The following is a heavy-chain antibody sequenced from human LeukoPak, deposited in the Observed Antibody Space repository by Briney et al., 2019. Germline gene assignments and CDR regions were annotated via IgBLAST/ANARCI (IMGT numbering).Heavy chain of an antibody. V-gene: IGHV3-53*01. CDR1: GGSISSSRYY. D-gene: IGHD4-23*01. CDR3: TKRLISGGNPTWICPFDP. Sequence: PSETLSLTCTVSGGSISSSRYYWGWIRQAPGKGLEWLSVIYSGGSTYYADSVKGRFTISRDNSKNTLFLQMNSLRAEDTALYYCTKRLISGGNPTWICPFDPWGQGTLVTVSS. J-gene: IGHJ5*02. CDR2: IYSGGST.